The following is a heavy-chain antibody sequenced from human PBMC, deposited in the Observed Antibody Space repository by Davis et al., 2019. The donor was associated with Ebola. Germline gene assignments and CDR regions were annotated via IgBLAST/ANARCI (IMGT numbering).Heavy chain of an antibody. Sequence: GGSLRLSCAASGFAFTSHAMGWVRQAPGKGLEWVSVISTTGGSTFYADSVKGRFTISRDNSKNTLHLQMNGLRAEDTAVYYCAAEGRSSRPGYWGQGTLVTVSS. J-gene: IGHJ4*02. D-gene: IGHD3-10*01. CDR2: ISTTGGST. CDR1: GFAFTSHA. CDR3: AAEGRSSRPGY. V-gene: IGHV3-23*01.